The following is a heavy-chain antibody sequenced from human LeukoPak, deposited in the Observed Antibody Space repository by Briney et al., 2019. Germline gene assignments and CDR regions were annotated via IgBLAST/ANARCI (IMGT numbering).Heavy chain of an antibody. CDR3: AIRYCSGGSCYPVGDY. V-gene: IGHV1-18*01. D-gene: IGHD2-15*01. J-gene: IGHJ4*02. Sequence: ASVTVSCKASGYTFTSYGISWVRQAPGQGLEWMGWISAYNGNTNYAQKLQGRVTMTTDTSTSTAYMELRSLRSDDTAVYYCAIRYCSGGSCYPVGDYWGQGTLVTVSS. CDR2: ISAYNGNT. CDR1: GYTFTSYG.